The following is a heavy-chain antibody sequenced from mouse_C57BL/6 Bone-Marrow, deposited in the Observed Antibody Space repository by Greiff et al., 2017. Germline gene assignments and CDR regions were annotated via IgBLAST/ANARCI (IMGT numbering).Heavy chain of an antibody. V-gene: IGHV1-85*01. J-gene: IGHJ1*03. Sequence: VQLQQSGPELVKPGASVKLSCKASGYTFTSYDINWVKQRPGPGLEWIGWIYPRDGSTKYNEKFKGKATLTVDTSSSTAYMELHSLTSEDYAVYFCARLEFYGSSGDWYFDVWGTGTTVTVSS. CDR3: ARLEFYGSSGDWYFDV. CDR1: GYTFTSYD. CDR2: IYPRDGST. D-gene: IGHD1-1*01.